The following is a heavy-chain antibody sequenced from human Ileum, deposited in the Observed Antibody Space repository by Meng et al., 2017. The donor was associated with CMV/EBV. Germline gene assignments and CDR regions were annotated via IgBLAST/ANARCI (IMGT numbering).Heavy chain of an antibody. D-gene: IGHD6-19*01. CDR1: GYNFITSW. J-gene: IGHJ4*02. Sequence: GSGYNFITSWIGWVRQMPGKGLEWMAIIYPGDSDIKYSPSFQGQVSISADKSISTAYLQWNSLKASDTAMYYCGRLDGYSTGSGFFNWGQGTLVTVSS. V-gene: IGHV5-51*01. CDR2: IYPGDSDI. CDR3: GRLDGYSTGSGFFN.